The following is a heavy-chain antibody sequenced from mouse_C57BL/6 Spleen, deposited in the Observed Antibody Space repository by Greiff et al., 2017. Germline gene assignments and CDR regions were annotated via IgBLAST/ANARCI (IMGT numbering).Heavy chain of an antibody. D-gene: IGHD3-2*02. CDR3: AKEADSSGYGFAY. CDR1: GYTFTSYT. V-gene: IGHV1-4*01. Sequence: VKLQESGAELARPGASVKMSCKASGYTFTSYTMHWVKQRPGQGLEWIGYINPSSGYTKYNQKFKDKATLTADKSSSTAYMQLSSLTSEDSAVYYCAKEADSSGYGFAYWGQGTLVTVSA. CDR2: INPSSGYT. J-gene: IGHJ3*01.